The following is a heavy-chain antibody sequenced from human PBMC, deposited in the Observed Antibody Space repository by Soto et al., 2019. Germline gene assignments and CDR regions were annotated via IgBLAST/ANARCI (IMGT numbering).Heavy chain of an antibody. D-gene: IGHD6-19*01. CDR3: ARAPGYSSGWYTGGWFDP. J-gene: IGHJ5*02. CDR1: GGTFSSYA. CDR2: IIPIFGTA. Sequence: QVQLVQSGAEVKKPGSSVKLSCKASGGTFSSYAISWVRQAPGQGLEWMGGIIPIFGTANYAQKFQGRVTITADESTSTAYMELSSLRSEDTAVYYCARAPGYSSGWYTGGWFDPWGQGTLVTVSS. V-gene: IGHV1-69*12.